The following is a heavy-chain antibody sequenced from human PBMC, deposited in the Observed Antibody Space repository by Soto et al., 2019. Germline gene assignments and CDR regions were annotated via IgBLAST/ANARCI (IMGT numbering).Heavy chain of an antibody. CDR1: GYTFAAYY. V-gene: IGHV1-2*02. CDR3: ARELDYGDYGGYVVDS. J-gene: IGHJ4*02. D-gene: IGHD4-17*01. Sequence: QVQLVQSGAEVKKPGASVKVSCKTSGYTFAAYYIHWIRQAPGQGLEWMGWINPTSGGTGYAQNFQDRVTMTRDTSVRSAYMELRRLNSDDTAVYYCARELDYGDYGGYVVDSWGQGTPVTVSS. CDR2: INPTSGGT.